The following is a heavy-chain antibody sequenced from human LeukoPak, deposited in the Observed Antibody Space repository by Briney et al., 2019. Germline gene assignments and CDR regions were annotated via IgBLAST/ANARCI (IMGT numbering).Heavy chain of an antibody. CDR2: IYYSGST. CDR3: ARVDSSGWYTNWFDP. D-gene: IGHD6-19*01. J-gene: IGHJ5*02. CDR1: GGSISSCY. Sequence: SETLSLTCTVSGGSISSCYWSWIRQPPGKGLEWIGYIYYSGSTNYNPSLKSRVTISVDTSKNQFSLKLSSVTAADTAVYYCARVDSSGWYTNWFDPWGQGTLVTVSS. V-gene: IGHV4-59*01.